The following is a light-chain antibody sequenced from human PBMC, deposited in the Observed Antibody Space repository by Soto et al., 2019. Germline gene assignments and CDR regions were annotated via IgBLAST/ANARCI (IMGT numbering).Light chain of an antibody. J-gene: IGKJ3*01. Sequence: DIQMTQSPSSLSASVGDRVTITCQASQDIRKYLNWYQQKPGRAPNLLIYGASNLETGVPSRFSGSGYGTDCTFTISSLQPEDIATYYCQHYDNLPPFTFGPGTKVAIK. CDR3: QHYDNLPPFT. CDR1: QDIRKY. CDR2: GAS. V-gene: IGKV1-33*01.